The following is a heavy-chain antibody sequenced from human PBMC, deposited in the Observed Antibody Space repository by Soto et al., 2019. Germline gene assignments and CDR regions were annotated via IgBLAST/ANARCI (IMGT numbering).Heavy chain of an antibody. CDR2: IYHSGST. V-gene: IGHV4-4*02. CDR1: GGSISSSNW. J-gene: IGHJ3*02. CDR3: ASTDLKDEYGDQFSDDAFDI. Sequence: QVQLQESGPGLVKPSGTLSLTCAVSGGSISSSNWWSWVRQPPGKGLEWIGEIYHSGSTNYNPSLKSRVTISVDKSKNQFSLKLSSVTAADTAVYYCASTDLKDEYGDQFSDDAFDIWGQGTMVTVSS. D-gene: IGHD4-17*01.